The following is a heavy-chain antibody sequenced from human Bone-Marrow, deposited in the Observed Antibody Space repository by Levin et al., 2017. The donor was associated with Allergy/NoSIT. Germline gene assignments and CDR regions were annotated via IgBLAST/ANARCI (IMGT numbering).Heavy chain of an antibody. D-gene: IGHD6-13*01. J-gene: IGHJ4*02. CDR3: AKSGSGYSSGWYDY. CDR2: ISGSGDLT. Sequence: GESLKISCAASGFTFSSCAMTWVRQAPGKGLEWVSAISGSGDLTYYADPVKGRFTISRDSSKNTLYLQMNSLRAEDTAVYYCAKSGSGYSSGWYDYWGQGTLVTVSS. V-gene: IGHV3-23*01. CDR1: GFTFSSCA.